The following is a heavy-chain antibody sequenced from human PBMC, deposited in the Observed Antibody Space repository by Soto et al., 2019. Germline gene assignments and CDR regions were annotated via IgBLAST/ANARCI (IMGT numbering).Heavy chain of an antibody. D-gene: IGHD3-22*01. Sequence: GGSLRLSCSGSGFIFSIYAIHWVRQAPGKGLEYVSFISIDGSSTYYADSVKGRFTISRDNSKNTLYLQMNSLRAEDTAVYYCARDLDDSSGPYNYWGQGTLVTVSS. J-gene: IGHJ4*02. CDR2: ISIDGSST. V-gene: IGHV3-64*04. CDR3: ARDLDDSSGPYNY. CDR1: GFIFSIYA.